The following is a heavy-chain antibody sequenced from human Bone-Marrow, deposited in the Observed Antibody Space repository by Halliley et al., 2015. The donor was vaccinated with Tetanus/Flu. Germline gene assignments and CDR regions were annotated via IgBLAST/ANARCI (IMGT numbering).Heavy chain of an antibody. CDR2: IYYGGHT. D-gene: IGHD3-16*01. J-gene: IGHJ4*02. V-gene: IGHV4-59*08. Sequence: GWLAYIYYGGHTKHPPPIKVRVTISIDPPKTQFSLKLSSFTAADTAVYYCARLDRVSVVYFFDHWGQGTQVTVSS. CDR3: ARLDRVSVVYFFDH.